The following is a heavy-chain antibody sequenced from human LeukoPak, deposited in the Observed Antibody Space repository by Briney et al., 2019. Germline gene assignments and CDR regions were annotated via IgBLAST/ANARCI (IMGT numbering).Heavy chain of an antibody. Sequence: GGSLRLSCEASGITFSTSDMHWVRQAPGKGLEWVSVIGTAGDTYYTDSVKGRFTISRENAKNSLYLQMNSLRAGDTAVYYCARGSVRVGMDVWGQGTTVTVSS. J-gene: IGHJ6*02. V-gene: IGHV3-13*01. D-gene: IGHD6-13*01. CDR2: IGTAGDT. CDR3: ARGSVRVGMDV. CDR1: GITFSTSD.